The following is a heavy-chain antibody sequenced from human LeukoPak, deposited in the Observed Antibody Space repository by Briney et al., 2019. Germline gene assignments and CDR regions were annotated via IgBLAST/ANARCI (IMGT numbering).Heavy chain of an antibody. Sequence: GGPLRLSCAASGFTFSTYSMNWVRQAPGKGLEWLSAISGGGDSTYYADSVKGRFTISRDNAKDTLYLQMNSLRVEDTATYYCAKDFRPFGLRYWGQGTLVTVSS. D-gene: IGHD3/OR15-3a*01. V-gene: IGHV3-23*01. CDR3: AKDFRPFGLRY. CDR1: GFTFSTYS. CDR2: ISGGGDST. J-gene: IGHJ4*02.